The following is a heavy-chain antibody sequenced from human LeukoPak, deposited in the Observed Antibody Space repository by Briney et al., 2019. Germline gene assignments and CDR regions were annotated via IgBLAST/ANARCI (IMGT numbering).Heavy chain of an antibody. CDR2: ISAYNGNT. D-gene: IGHD1-26*01. V-gene: IGHV1-18*01. CDR3: AAELYSGTCGRCCSFAF. Sequence: ASVKVSCKTSGYTFTNYGINWVRQAPGQGLEWMGWISAYNGNTNSAQKLQGRVTMTTDTSTSTAYMELRSLRSDDTAVYYCAAELYSGTCGRCCSFAFWGQGTQVTVSS. CDR1: GYTFTNYG. J-gene: IGHJ4*02.